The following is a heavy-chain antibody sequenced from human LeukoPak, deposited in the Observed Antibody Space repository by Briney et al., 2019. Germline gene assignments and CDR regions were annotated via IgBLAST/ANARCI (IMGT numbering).Heavy chain of an antibody. CDR2: INPSSGST. V-gene: IGHV1-46*01. J-gene: IGHJ4*02. Sequence: ASVKVSCKASGYTFTSYGINWVRQAPGQGLEWMGIINPSSGSTSYAQKFQGRVTMTRDTSTSTVYMELSSLRSEDTAIYYCARVLGAHRYGSIDHWGQGTLVTVSS. D-gene: IGHD5-18*01. CDR1: GYTFTSYG. CDR3: ARVLGAHRYGSIDH.